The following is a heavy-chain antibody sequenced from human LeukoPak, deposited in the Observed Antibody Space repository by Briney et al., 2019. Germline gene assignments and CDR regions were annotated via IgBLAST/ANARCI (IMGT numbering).Heavy chain of an antibody. CDR3: ARDGKYVWGSYRLPYFDY. CDR1: GFTFSSYS. CDR2: ISSSSSTI. D-gene: IGHD3-16*02. Sequence: PGGSLRLSCAASGFTFSSYSMNWVRQAPGKGLEWVSYISSSSSTIYYADSVKGRFTISRDNAKNSLYLQMNSLRAEDTAVYCCARDGKYVWGSYRLPYFDYWGQGTLVTVSS. J-gene: IGHJ4*02. V-gene: IGHV3-48*04.